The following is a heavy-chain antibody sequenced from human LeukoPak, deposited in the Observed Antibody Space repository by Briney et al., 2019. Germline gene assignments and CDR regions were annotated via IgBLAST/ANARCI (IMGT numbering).Heavy chain of an antibody. D-gene: IGHD6-19*01. CDR1: GYTFTSYY. Sequence: ASVKVSCKASGYTFTSYYMHWVRQAPGQGLEWMGIINPSGGSTSYAQKFQGRVTMTRDTSSSTAHMELSRLTSDDTAVYYCARDPGYTSGWYEYYFDYWGQGTLVTVSS. CDR2: INPSGGST. V-gene: IGHV1-46*01. J-gene: IGHJ4*02. CDR3: ARDPGYTSGWYEYYFDY.